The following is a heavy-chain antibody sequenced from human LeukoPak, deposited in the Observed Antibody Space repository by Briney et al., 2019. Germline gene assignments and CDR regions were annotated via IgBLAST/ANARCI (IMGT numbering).Heavy chain of an antibody. CDR3: ASRNDILTGYVFDF. J-gene: IGHJ4*02. V-gene: IGHV4-34*01. D-gene: IGHD3-9*01. Sequence: PSETLSLTCAVYGGSFSSYSWSWVRQPPGKGLEWIGEVNHGGSTNYNPSLKSRVTISVDTSKNQFSLKLTSVTAADTAVYYCASRNDILTGYVFDFWGQGTLVTVSS. CDR1: GGSFSSYS. CDR2: VNHGGST.